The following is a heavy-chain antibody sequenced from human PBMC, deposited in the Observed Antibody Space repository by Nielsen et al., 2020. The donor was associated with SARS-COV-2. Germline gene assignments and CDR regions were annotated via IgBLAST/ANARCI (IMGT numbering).Heavy chain of an antibody. Sequence: WVRQAPGQGLEWMGWINTNTGNPTYAQGFTGRFVFSLDTSVSTAYLQISSLKAEDTAVYYCARATTQYYCYYYMDVWGKGTTVTVSS. V-gene: IGHV7-4-1*02. CDR3: ARATTQYYCYYYMDV. D-gene: IGHD1-7*01. CDR2: INTNTGNP. J-gene: IGHJ6*03.